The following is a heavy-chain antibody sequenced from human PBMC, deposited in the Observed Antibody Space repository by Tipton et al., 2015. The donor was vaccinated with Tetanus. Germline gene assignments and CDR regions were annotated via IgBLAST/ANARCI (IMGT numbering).Heavy chain of an antibody. V-gene: IGHV4-31*03. CDR3: ARANFDFSKKGPFDS. Sequence: TLSLTCTVSGGSISSGGFFWNWLRQSPGKGLVWNGYVYYRGDPYYNPSLKGRDSISVDTSKNQISLDLYSMTAADTAVYFCARANFDFSKKGPFDSWGQGIPVIVSA. J-gene: IGHJ4*02. D-gene: IGHD3-3*01. CDR2: VYYRGDP. CDR1: GGSISSGGFF.